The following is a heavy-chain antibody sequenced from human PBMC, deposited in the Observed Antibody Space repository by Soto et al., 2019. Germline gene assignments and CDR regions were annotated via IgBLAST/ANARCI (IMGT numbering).Heavy chain of an antibody. CDR1: GGSISSYY. V-gene: IGHV4-59*01. J-gene: IGHJ4*02. CDR2: IYYSGST. D-gene: IGHD2-15*01. Sequence: PSETLSLTCTVSGGSISSYYWSWIRQPPGKGLEWIGYIYYSGSTNYNPSLKSRVTISVDTSKNQFSLKLSSVTAADTAVYYCARDLGSLATSSHYVHHSFQRAQVT. CDR3: ARDLGSLATSSHYVHH.